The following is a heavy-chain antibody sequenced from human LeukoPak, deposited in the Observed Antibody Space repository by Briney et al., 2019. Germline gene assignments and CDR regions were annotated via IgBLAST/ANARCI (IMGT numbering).Heavy chain of an antibody. V-gene: IGHV1-2*02. CDR2: INPHSGGT. Sequence: ASVKVSCKASGYTFTGYYVHWVRQAPGQGLEWMGWINPHSGGTNYAQKFQGRVTMTRDTSISTAYMELSRLRSDDTAVYYCARGPLLAGSYYYMDVWGKGTTVTVSS. CDR1: GYTFTGYY. CDR3: ARGPLLAGSYYYMDV. D-gene: IGHD1-26*01. J-gene: IGHJ6*03.